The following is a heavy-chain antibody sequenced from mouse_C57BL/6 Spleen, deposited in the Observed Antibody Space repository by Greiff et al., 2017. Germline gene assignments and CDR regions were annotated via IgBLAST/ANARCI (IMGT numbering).Heavy chain of an antibody. V-gene: IGHV1-50*01. J-gene: IGHJ4*01. Sequence: QVQLKQPGAELVKPGASVKLSCKASGYTFTSYWMQWVKQRPGQGLEWIGEIDPSDSYTNYNQKFKGKATLTVDTSSSTAYMQLSSLTSEDSAVYYCARAPHWDAMDYWGQGTSVTVSS. CDR3: ARAPHWDAMDY. CDR2: IDPSDSYT. D-gene: IGHD4-1*01. CDR1: GYTFTSYW.